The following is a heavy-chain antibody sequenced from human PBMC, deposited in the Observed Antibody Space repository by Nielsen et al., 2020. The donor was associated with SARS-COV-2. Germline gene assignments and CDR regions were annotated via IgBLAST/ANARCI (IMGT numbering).Heavy chain of an antibody. V-gene: IGHV3-21*01. D-gene: IGHD6-19*01. CDR2: ITMSGAYM. CDR1: GFSFTSYT. Sequence: GGSLRLSCATSGFSFTSYTMNWVRQAPGKGLEWVASITMSGAYMYYADSVRGRFTVSRDNAENSLYLQMNSLRDEDTAVYYCARDLWEQWLDDWYFDLWGRGTLVTVSS. J-gene: IGHJ2*01. CDR3: ARDLWEQWLDDWYFDL.